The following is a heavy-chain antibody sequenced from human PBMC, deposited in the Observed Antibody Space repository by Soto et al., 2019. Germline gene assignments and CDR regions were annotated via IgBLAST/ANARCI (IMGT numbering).Heavy chain of an antibody. CDR2: ISYDGSSK. J-gene: IGHJ4*02. Sequence: GGSLRLSCAASGFAFSSYSMHWGRQAPGKGLEWVALISYDGSSKYYADAVKGRFTISRDNSKNTLYMGMNSLSPADTALYSCARDQGGSSRSWGQGTLVTVSS. V-gene: IGHV3-30-3*01. D-gene: IGHD6-19*01. CDR1: GFAFSSYS. CDR3: ARDQGGSSRS.